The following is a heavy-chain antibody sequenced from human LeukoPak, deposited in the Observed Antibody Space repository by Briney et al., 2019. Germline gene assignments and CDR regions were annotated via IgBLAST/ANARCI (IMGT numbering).Heavy chain of an antibody. CDR2: IKEDGSEK. CDR1: GFTFSTYW. D-gene: IGHD3-22*01. V-gene: IGHV3-7*01. CDR3: ARDSSGYQ. J-gene: IGHJ4*02. Sequence: GGSLRLSCAASGFTFSTYWMSWVRQAPGKGLEWVANIKEDGSEKYYGDSVKGRFTISRDNAKNSLYLGMNSLRVEDTAVYYCARDSSGYQWGQGTLVTVSS.